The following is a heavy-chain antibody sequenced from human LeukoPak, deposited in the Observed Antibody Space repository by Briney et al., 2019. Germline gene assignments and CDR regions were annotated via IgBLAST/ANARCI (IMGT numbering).Heavy chain of an antibody. V-gene: IGHV1-69*05. CDR1: GGTFSSYA. D-gene: IGHD2-8*01. Sequence: ASVKVSCKASGGTFSSYAISWVRQAPGQGLEWMGRIIPIFGTASYAQKFQGRVTITTDESTSTAYMELSSLRSEDTAVYYCARDEGVGGYCTNGVCYTNWFDPWGQGTLVTVSS. CDR3: ARDEGVGGYCTNGVCYTNWFDP. CDR2: IIPIFGTA. J-gene: IGHJ5*02.